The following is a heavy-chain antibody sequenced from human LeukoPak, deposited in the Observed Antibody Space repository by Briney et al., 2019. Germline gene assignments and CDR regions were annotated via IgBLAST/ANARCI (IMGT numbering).Heavy chain of an antibody. CDR2: IYHSGST. Sequence: SETLSLTCTVSGYSISSGYYWGWIRQPPGKGLEWSGSIYHSGSTYYNPSLKSRVTISVDTSKNQFSLKLSSVTAADTAVYYCARQLRGAWLHQMSNFDYRGQGTLVTVSS. D-gene: IGHD5-24*01. CDR3: ARQLRGAWLHQMSNFDY. CDR1: GYSISSGYY. V-gene: IGHV4-38-2*02. J-gene: IGHJ4*02.